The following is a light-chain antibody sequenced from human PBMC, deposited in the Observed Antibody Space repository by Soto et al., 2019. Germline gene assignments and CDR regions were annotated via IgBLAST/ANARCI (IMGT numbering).Light chain of an antibody. Sequence: GDRVAIAGRASQSITNRLAWYQQKPGKAPKVLIYDASSLESGVPPRFSGSGSGTEFILTISSLQPDDFATYCCQHYGGMWTFCQGSIVDIK. CDR3: QHYGGMWT. CDR2: DAS. CDR1: QSITNR. J-gene: IGKJ1*01. V-gene: IGKV1-5*01.